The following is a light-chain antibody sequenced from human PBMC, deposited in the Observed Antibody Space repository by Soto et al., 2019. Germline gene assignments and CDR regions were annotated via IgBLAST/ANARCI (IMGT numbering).Light chain of an antibody. CDR2: GAS. CDR3: QQYNNWPRT. CDR1: QSVSSSY. V-gene: IGKV3-15*01. Sequence: EIVLTQSPATLSLSPGERATLSCRASQSVSSSYLAWYQQKPGQAPSLLIYGASTRATGIPARFSGSGSGTEFTLTIGSLQSEDFAVYYCQQYNNWPRTFGQGTKVDIK. J-gene: IGKJ1*01.